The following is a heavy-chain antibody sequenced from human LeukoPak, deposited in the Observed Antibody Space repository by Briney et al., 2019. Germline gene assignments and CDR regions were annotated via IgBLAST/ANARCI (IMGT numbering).Heavy chain of an antibody. CDR3: ARVWWEKKKNDAFDI. J-gene: IGHJ3*02. CDR1: GFTFCSYS. D-gene: IGHD1-26*01. V-gene: IGHV3-23*01. Sequence: GSLRPLCAASGFTFCSYSQSWVRQAPRKGLEWVSANSGSGGSTYYADSVKGRFTISRDNSKNTLYLQMNSLRAEDTAVYYCARVWWEKKKNDAFDIWGQGTMVTVSS. CDR2: NSGSGGST.